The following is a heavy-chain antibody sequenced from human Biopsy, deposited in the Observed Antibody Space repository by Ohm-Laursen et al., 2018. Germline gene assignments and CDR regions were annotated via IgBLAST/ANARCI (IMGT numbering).Heavy chain of an antibody. Sequence: ASVKVSCNVSGYAVTEFSMHWVRQAPGKGLEWMGGFAPENGKTIYAQKFQGRVTMTEDTSTDTAYMELSSLRSEDTAVYYCATDINVWNVNYWGQGTQVTVSS. CDR1: GYAVTEFS. J-gene: IGHJ4*02. CDR2: FAPENGKT. D-gene: IGHD1-1*01. CDR3: ATDINVWNVNY. V-gene: IGHV1-24*01.